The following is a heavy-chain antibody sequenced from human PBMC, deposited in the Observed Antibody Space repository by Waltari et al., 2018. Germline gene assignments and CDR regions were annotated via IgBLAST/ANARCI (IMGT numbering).Heavy chain of an antibody. D-gene: IGHD6-19*01. J-gene: IGHJ4*02. CDR2: ISGSGGNT. CDR3: AKDPAGTYYFEY. V-gene: IGHV3-23*01. Sequence: EVQLLESGGGLVQHGGSLRLSCAAPEFTFSRHAMNWVRQAPGKGLEWVSTISGSGGNTYYADSVKGRFTISRDNSKNTLYLQMNSLRAEDTAVYYCAKDPAGTYYFEYWGQGTLVTVSS. CDR1: EFTFSRHA.